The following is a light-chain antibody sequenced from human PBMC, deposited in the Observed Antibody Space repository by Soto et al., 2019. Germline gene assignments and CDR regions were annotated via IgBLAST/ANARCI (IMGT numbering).Light chain of an antibody. CDR1: QSVGSNY. Sequence: SVLTQFPVTLSFSPWERSTLSCSASQSVGSNYLARYQQRPGQPPNLLIFGASHRAPDIPGRFSGSGSGTDFTLTISRLETEDFAVYYCQQYGSSITFGQGTRLEN. V-gene: IGKV3-20*01. CDR2: GAS. CDR3: QQYGSSIT. J-gene: IGKJ5*01.